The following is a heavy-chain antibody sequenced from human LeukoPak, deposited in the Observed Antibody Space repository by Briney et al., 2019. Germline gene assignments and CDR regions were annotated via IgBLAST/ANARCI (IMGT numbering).Heavy chain of an antibody. J-gene: IGHJ4*02. Sequence: SETLSLTCTVSGGSISSYYWSWIRQPAGKGLEWIGRIYSTGSTNYNPSLKSRVTMSVDTSKDQFSLRLRSVTAADTAVYYCARQIASAGTAGFDFWGQGALVTVSS. CDR3: ARQIASAGTAGFDF. D-gene: IGHD6-13*01. CDR1: GGSISSYY. CDR2: IYSTGST. V-gene: IGHV4-4*07.